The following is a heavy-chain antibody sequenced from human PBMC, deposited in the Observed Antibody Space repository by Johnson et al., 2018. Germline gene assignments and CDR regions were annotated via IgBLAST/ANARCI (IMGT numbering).Heavy chain of an antibody. V-gene: IGHV3-74*02. D-gene: IGHD3/OR15-3a*01. CDR2: INTDGSNR. J-gene: IGHJ6*04. Sequence: VQLVQSGGALVQPGGSLRLSCAASGFTFRNYWMHWVRHAPGKGRVWVSWINTDGSNRIYAASLKGRFTISRDKAKNTLFPQMHSLRAEDAAVYYCAPDSSRSAFSVDWWCKGTTVTVSS. CDR1: GFTFRNYW. CDR3: APDSSRSAFSVDW.